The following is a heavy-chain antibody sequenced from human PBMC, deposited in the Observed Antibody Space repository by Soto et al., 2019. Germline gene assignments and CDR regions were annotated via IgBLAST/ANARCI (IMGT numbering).Heavy chain of an antibody. V-gene: IGHV3-21*01. Sequence: EVQLVESGGGLVKPGGSQRLSCAASGFTFSSYSMNWVRQAPGKGLEWVSSISSSSSYIYYADSVKGRFTISRDNAKNSLYLQMNSLRAEDTAVYYCARDCTVTRVYYYGMDVWGQGTTVTVSS. D-gene: IGHD4-4*01. CDR3: ARDCTVTRVYYYGMDV. CDR2: ISSSSSYI. CDR1: GFTFSSYS. J-gene: IGHJ6*02.